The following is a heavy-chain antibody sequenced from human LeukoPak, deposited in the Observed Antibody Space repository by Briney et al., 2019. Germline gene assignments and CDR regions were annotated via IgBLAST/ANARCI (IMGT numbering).Heavy chain of an antibody. Sequence: PSETLSLTCAVYGGSFSGYYWSWIRQPPGKGLEWIGEINHSGSTNYNPSLKSRVTISVDTSKNQFSLKLSSVTAADTAVYYCARAFNLWFGTKNWFDPWGQGTLVTVSS. J-gene: IGHJ5*02. CDR2: INHSGST. D-gene: IGHD3-10*01. V-gene: IGHV4-34*01. CDR3: ARAFNLWFGTKNWFDP. CDR1: GGSFSGYY.